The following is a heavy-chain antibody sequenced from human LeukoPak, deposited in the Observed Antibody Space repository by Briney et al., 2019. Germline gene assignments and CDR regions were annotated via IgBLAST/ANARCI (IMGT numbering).Heavy chain of an antibody. CDR1: GTSINDYY. Sequence: SETLSLTCTVSGTSINDYYWSWIRQSPGKRLEWIGYIYFSGHTNYSPPLKSRVTMSLDAPRDHFSLQLNSGTAADTAVYYCARGHGYSGHALAYWGQGILVTVSS. CDR2: IYFSGHT. J-gene: IGHJ4*02. D-gene: IGHD5-12*01. V-gene: IGHV4-59*01. CDR3: ARGHGYSGHALAY.